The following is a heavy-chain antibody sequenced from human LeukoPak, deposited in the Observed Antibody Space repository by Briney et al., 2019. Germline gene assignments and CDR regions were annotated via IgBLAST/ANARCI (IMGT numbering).Heavy chain of an antibody. V-gene: IGHV3-7*01. CDR2: IKQDGSEK. Sequence: PGGSMRLSCAASGFTFSSYWMSWVREAPGKGLEWVANIKQDGSEKYYVDSVKGRFTISRDNAKNSLYLQMNSLRVEDTAVYYCAGRYDFWSGYMSYWGQGTLVTVSS. CDR3: AGRYDFWSGYMSY. D-gene: IGHD3-3*01. J-gene: IGHJ4*02. CDR1: GFTFSSYW.